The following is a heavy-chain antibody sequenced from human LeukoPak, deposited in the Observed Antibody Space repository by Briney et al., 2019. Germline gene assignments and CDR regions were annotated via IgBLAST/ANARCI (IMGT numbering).Heavy chain of an antibody. D-gene: IGHD3-10*01. CDR3: ASSGMVRGVDYYYYYGMDV. V-gene: IGHV1-69*04. J-gene: IGHJ6*02. CDR1: GGTFSSYA. CDR2: IIPILGIA. Sequence: SVKVSCKASGGTFSSYAISWVRQAPGQGLEWMGRIIPILGIANYAQKFQGRVTITADKSTSTAYMELSSLRSEDTAVYYCASSGMVRGVDYYYYYGMDVWGQGTTVTVSS.